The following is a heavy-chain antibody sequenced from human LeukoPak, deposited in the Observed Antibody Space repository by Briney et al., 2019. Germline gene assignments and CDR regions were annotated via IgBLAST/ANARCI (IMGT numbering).Heavy chain of an antibody. Sequence: GASVKVSCKASGGTFSSYAISWVRQAPGQGLEWMGGVIPIFGTANYAQKFQGRVTITADKSTSTAYMELSSLRSEDTAVYYCARSPIRNYYGSGSYYARFDYWGQGTLVTVSS. V-gene: IGHV1-69*06. J-gene: IGHJ4*02. CDR2: VIPIFGTA. D-gene: IGHD3-10*01. CDR3: ARSPIRNYYGSGSYYARFDY. CDR1: GGTFSSYA.